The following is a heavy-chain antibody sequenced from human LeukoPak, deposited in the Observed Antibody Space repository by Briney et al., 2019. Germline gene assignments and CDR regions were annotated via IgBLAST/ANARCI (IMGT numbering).Heavy chain of an antibody. CDR1: GGSFSGYY. CDR3: ARVPYYYYSSGYYYGHFDY. V-gene: IGHV4-34*01. CDR2: INHSGST. Sequence: PSETLSLTCAVYGGSFSGYYWSWIRQPPGKGLEWIGEINHSGSTNYNPSLKSRVTISVDTSKNQFSLKLSSVTAADTAVYYCARVPYYYYSSGYYYGHFDYWGQGTLVTVSS. J-gene: IGHJ4*02. D-gene: IGHD3-22*01.